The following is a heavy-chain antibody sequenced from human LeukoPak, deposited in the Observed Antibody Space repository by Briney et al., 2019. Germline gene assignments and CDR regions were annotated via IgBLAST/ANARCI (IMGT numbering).Heavy chain of an antibody. CDR3: ARDAYYYSSDY. V-gene: IGHV3-11*04. CDR1: GFTFSDYF. CDR2: ISGNCGTI. Sequence: GGSLRLSCAASGFTFSDYFMNWIRQAPGKGLEWVSYISGNCGTIHYADSVRGGLTVYRDNAKNAQSLQMNSLRVEDTAVYYCARDAYYYSSDYWAQGPLVTVSS. D-gene: IGHD3-10*01. J-gene: IGHJ4*02.